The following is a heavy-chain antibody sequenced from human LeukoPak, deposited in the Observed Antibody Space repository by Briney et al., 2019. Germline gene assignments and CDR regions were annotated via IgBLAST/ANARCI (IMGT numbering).Heavy chain of an antibody. CDR1: GGSISSGGYY. Sequence: SQTLSLTCTVSGGSISSGGYYWSWIRQPPGKGLEWIGYIYHSGSTYYNPSLKSRVTISVDRSKNQFSLKLSSVTAADTAVYYCARAGVRAAAGQIDYWGQGTLVTVSS. V-gene: IGHV4-30-2*01. D-gene: IGHD6-13*01. CDR3: ARAGVRAAAGQIDY. J-gene: IGHJ4*02. CDR2: IYHSGST.